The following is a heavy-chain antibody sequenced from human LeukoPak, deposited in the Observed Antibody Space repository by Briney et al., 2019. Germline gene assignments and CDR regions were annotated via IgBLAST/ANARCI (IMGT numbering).Heavy chain of an antibody. CDR3: ARSPVSSPTGHYFDY. J-gene: IGHJ4*02. CDR1: GGSISSGGYY. CDR2: IYYSGST. V-gene: IGHV4-31*03. D-gene: IGHD2-2*01. Sequence: PSQTLSLTCTVSGGSISSGGYYWSWIRQYPGKGLEWIGYIYYSGSTYYNPSLKSRVTISVDTSKNQFSLKLSSVTAADTAVYYCARSPVSSPTGHYFDYWGQGTLVPVSS.